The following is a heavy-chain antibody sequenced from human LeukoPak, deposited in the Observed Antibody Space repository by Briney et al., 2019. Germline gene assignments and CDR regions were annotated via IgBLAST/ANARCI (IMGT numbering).Heavy chain of an antibody. J-gene: IGHJ6*03. V-gene: IGHV4-34*01. CDR3: ARLPVAGTFLYYYYYYMDV. CDR2: INHSGST. CDR1: GGSFSGYY. Sequence: SETLSLTCAVYGGSFSGYYWSWIRQPPGKGLEWIGEINHSGSTNYNPSLKSRVTISVDTSKNQFSLKLSSVTAADTAVYYCARLPVAGTFLYYYYYYMDVWGKGTTVTISS. D-gene: IGHD6-19*01.